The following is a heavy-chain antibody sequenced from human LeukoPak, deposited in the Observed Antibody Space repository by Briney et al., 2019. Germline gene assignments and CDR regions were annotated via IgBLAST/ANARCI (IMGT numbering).Heavy chain of an antibody. V-gene: IGHV3-53*01. J-gene: IGHJ4*02. Sequence: GGSLRLSCAASGFTVSSNYMSWVRQAPGKGLEWVSVIYSGGSTYYADSVKGRFTISRDNSKNTLYLQMNSLRAEDTAVYYCAKDLELELPLYFDYWGQGTLVTVSS. CDR3: AKDLELELPLYFDY. D-gene: IGHD1-7*01. CDR1: GFTVSSNY. CDR2: IYSGGST.